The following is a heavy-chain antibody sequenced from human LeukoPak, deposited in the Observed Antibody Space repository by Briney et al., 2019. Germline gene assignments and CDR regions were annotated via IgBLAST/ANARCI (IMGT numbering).Heavy chain of an antibody. CDR2: ISSNGNGI. J-gene: IGHJ6*03. Sequence: GGSLRLSCAASGFIFSKDEMNWVRQSPGKGLEWVAYISSNGNGIYYAASVKGRFTISRDISKNTLYLQMNSLRAEDTAVYYCARVLSGRGSLYDYYYYMDVWGKGTTVTISS. CDR1: GFIFSKDE. CDR3: ARVLSGRGSLYDYYYYMDV. D-gene: IGHD3-10*01. V-gene: IGHV3-48*03.